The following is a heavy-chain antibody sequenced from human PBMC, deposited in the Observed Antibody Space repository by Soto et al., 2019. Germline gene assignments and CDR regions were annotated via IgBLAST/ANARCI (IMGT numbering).Heavy chain of an antibody. Sequence: QVQLVQSGAEVRQPASSVKVSCKTSGGTFSSYAITWVRQAPGQXLEWMGGIVPIVDTSTYAQKFQGRVTITADESTSTVYMELSSLRSDDTAVYYCVRVVAIPGYPDNWGQGTLVTVSS. V-gene: IGHV1-69*12. D-gene: IGHD5-12*01. CDR2: IVPIVDTS. J-gene: IGHJ4*02. CDR3: VRVVAIPGYPDN. CDR1: GGTFSSYA.